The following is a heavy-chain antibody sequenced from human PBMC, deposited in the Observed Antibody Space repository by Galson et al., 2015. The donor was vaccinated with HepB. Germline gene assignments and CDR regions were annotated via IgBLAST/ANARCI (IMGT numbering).Heavy chain of an antibody. V-gene: IGHV3-73*01. D-gene: IGHD2-2*01. CDR3: TTHIVVVPAAKVGDYYYGMDV. J-gene: IGHJ6*02. Sequence: SLRLSCAASGFTFSGSAMHWVRQASGKGLEWVGRIRSKANSYATAYAASVKGRFTISRDDSKNTAYLQMNSLKTEDTAVYYCTTHIVVVPAAKVGDYYYGMDVWGQGTTVTVSS. CDR1: GFTFSGSA. CDR2: IRSKANSYAT.